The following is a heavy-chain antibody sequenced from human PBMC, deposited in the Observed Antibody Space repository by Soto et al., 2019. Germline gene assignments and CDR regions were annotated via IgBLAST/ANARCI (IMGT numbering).Heavy chain of an antibody. Sequence: QVQLVESGGGVVQPGRSLRLSCAASGFTFSTHAMHWVRQAPGKGLECVAIVSFDGSNKYYADSVKGRFTISRDNSKNTLYLQRIGLTHEDTAVYYCARDQPGITTTGGGRIDHWGKGTLVTVSS. CDR3: ARDQPGITTTGGGRIDH. J-gene: IGHJ4*02. D-gene: IGHD1-20*01. V-gene: IGHV3-30-3*01. CDR1: GFTFSTHA. CDR2: VSFDGSNK.